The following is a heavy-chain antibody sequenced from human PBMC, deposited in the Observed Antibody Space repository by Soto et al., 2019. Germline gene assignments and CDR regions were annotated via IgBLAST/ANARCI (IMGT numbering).Heavy chain of an antibody. CDR3: AKDIVVPSALGYYYYGMDF. V-gene: IGHV3-30*18. D-gene: IGHD2-2*01. CDR1: ELTFSRYG. Sequence: QVQLVESGGGVVKPGRSLRLYCAASELTFSRYGMHWVRQAPGKGLEWVAMISDDGTKKNYADSVKGRFTISRDNSKNTMYLQMNSLIPEDTAVYYCAKDIVVPSALGYYYYGMDFWGQGTTVTVSS. CDR2: ISDDGTKK. J-gene: IGHJ6*02.